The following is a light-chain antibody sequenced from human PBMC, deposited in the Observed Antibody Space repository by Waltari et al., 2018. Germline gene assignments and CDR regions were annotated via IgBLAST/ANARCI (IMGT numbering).Light chain of an antibody. CDR2: DVN. CDR1: RSDIGAFND. V-gene: IGLV2-14*03. CDR3: SSYTTFGTVL. Sequence: QSALTQPASVSGSPGQSLTISCPGARSDIGAFNDVSWYQQHPDKPPKVIIYDVNSRPSGVSSRFSGSKSGDTASLTISGLQAGDEAHYYCSSYTTFGTVLFGGGT. J-gene: IGLJ2*01.